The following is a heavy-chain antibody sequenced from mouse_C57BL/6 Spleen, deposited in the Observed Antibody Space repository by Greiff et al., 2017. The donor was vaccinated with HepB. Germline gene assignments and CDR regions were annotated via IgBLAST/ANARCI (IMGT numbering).Heavy chain of an antibody. CDR2: INPSSGYT. D-gene: IGHD4-1*01. J-gene: IGHJ2*01. V-gene: IGHV1-4*01. CDR3: ARCLGPYYFDY. CDR1: GYTFTSYT. Sequence: VQLQESGAELARPGASVKMSCKASGYTFTSYTMHWVKQRPGQGLEWIGYINPSSGYTKYNQKFKDKATLTADKSSSTAYMQLSSLTSEDSAVYYCARCLGPYYFDYWGQGTTLTVSS.